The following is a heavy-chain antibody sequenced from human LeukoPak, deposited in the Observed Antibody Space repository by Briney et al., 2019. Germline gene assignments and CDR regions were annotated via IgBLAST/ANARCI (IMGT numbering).Heavy chain of an antibody. CDR1: GYTFTAYD. Sequence: ASVKVSGQASGYTFTAYDLHGVRQAPGKGLEWMGWINPNSGGKNYAQKFQGRVTLTGDTSISTASMELSRLRSDDTAVYYCARQTSGWNEKLNDGYAFQIWGQGTMVTVSS. J-gene: IGHJ3*02. D-gene: IGHD6-19*01. V-gene: IGHV1-2*02. CDR3: ARQTSGWNEKLNDGYAFQI. CDR2: INPNSGGK.